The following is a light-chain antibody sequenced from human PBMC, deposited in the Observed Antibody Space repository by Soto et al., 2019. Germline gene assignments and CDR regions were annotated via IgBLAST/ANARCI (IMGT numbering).Light chain of an antibody. CDR3: QQAYSTPWT. J-gene: IGKJ1*01. Sequence: ETVLTQSPGTLPLSPGEGATLSCRASQIVRSTYLAWFQQKPGQAPRLLIYGVSTRATGIPDRFSGSGSGTDFTLTINSLQPEDSATYYCQQAYSTPWTFGQGTKVDIK. V-gene: IGKV3-20*01. CDR1: QIVRSTY. CDR2: GVS.